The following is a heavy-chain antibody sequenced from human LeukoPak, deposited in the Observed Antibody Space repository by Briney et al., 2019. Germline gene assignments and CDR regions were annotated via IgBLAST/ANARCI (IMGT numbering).Heavy chain of an antibody. J-gene: IGHJ4*02. V-gene: IGHV1-18*01. CDR3: ARDLVLDYYDSSGYDAYFDY. CDR1: GYTFTSYG. Sequence: ASVKVSCKASGYTFTSYGISWVRQAPGQGLEWMGWISAYNGNTNYAQKLQGRVTMTTDTSTSTAYMELRSLRSDDTAVYYCARDLVLDYYDSSGYDAYFDYWGQGTLVTVSS. D-gene: IGHD3-22*01. CDR2: ISAYNGNT.